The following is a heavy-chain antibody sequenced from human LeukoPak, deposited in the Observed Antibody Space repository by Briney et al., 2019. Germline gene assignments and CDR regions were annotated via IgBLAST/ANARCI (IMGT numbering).Heavy chain of an antibody. CDR2: ISWNSGSI. V-gene: IGHV3-9*01. Sequence: GRSLRLSCAASGFTFDDYAMRWVRQAPGKGLEWVSGISWNSGSIGYADSVKGRFTISRDNAKNSLYLQMNSLRAEDTALYYCVAEVDYWGQGTLVTVSS. CDR3: VAEVDY. CDR1: GFTFDDYA. D-gene: IGHD2-15*01. J-gene: IGHJ4*02.